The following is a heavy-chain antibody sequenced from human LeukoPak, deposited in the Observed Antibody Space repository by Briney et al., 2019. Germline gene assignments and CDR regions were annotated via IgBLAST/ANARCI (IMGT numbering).Heavy chain of an antibody. V-gene: IGHV3-23*01. CDR3: EKPPGLELRSYYYMDV. J-gene: IGHJ6*03. Sequence: GGSLRLSCAASGFTFSSYAMSWVRQAPGKGLEWVSALSGSGGSTYYADSVKGRFTISRDNSKNTLYLQMNSLRAEDTAVYYCEKPPGLELRSYYYMDVWGKGTTVTVSS. CDR1: GFTFSSYA. CDR2: LSGSGGST. D-gene: IGHD1-7*01.